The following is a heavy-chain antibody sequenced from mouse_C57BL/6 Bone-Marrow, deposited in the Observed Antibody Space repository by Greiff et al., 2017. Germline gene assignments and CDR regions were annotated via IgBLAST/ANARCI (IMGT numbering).Heavy chain of an antibody. CDR2: ISDGGSYT. D-gene: IGHD2-5*01. J-gene: IGHJ4*01. Sequence: DVKLVESGGGLVKPGGSLKLSCAASGFTFSSYAMSWVRQTPDKRLEWVATISDGGSYTYYPANVKGRFTISRDHAKNNLYLQMIHLKSEDIAMYYCARDSKPLYAMDYCGQGTSVTVSS. V-gene: IGHV5-4*01. CDR1: GFTFSSYA. CDR3: ARDSKPLYAMDY.